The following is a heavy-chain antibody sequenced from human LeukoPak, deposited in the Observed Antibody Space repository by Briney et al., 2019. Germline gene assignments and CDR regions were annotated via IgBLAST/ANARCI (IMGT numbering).Heavy chain of an antibody. CDR1: RGYVSSEAYY. CDR3: ARQVPGYFDL. CDR2: IFYSGVT. V-gene: IGHV4-39*07. J-gene: IGHJ2*01. Sequence: SETLSLSCSVPRGYVSSEAYYSDSIRQPPGGSPQSIGSIFYSGVTYYNPALQSRVTISVDTSKNQFSLNLTSVTAADTAVYYCARQVPGYFDLWGRGTVVSVSS.